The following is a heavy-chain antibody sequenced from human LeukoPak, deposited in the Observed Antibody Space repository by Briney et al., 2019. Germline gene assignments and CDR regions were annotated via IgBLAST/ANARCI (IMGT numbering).Heavy chain of an antibody. Sequence: GRSLRLSCAASGFTFSSYGMHWVRQAPGKGLEWVSAISGSGGSTYYADSVKGRFTISRDNSKNTLYLQMNSLRAEDTAVYYCAKGSQYYDILTGYTYYYYYYGMDVWGQGTTVTVSS. V-gene: IGHV3-23*01. D-gene: IGHD3-9*01. CDR2: ISGSGGST. CDR1: GFTFSSYG. CDR3: AKGSQYYDILTGYTYYYYYYGMDV. J-gene: IGHJ6*02.